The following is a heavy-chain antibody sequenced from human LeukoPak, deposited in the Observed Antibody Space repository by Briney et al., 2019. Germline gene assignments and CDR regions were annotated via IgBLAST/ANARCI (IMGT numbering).Heavy chain of an antibody. CDR1: GYTFTGYY. D-gene: IGHD6-19*01. CDR3: ARGPDSSGWYRCFDY. J-gene: IGHJ4*02. V-gene: IGHV1-18*04. CDR2: ISAYNGNT. Sequence: ASVKVSCEASGYTFTGYYMHWVRQAPGQGLEWMGWISAYNGNTNYAQKLQGRVTMTTDTSTSTAYMELRSLRSDDTAVYYCARGPDSSGWYRCFDYWGQGTLVTVSS.